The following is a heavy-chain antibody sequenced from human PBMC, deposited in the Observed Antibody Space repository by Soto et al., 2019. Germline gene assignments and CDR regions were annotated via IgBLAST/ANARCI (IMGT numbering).Heavy chain of an antibody. Sequence: QVQLQESGPGLVKPSQTLSLTCTVSGGSISSGGYYWSWIRQHPGKGLEWIGYIYYSGSTYYNPSLKSRDTISVDTSKNQFSLKLSSVTAADTAVYYCARTVWGVNYFDYWGQGTLVTVSS. CDR1: GGSISSGGYY. D-gene: IGHD3-16*01. V-gene: IGHV4-31*03. CDR3: ARTVWGVNYFDY. CDR2: IYYSGST. J-gene: IGHJ4*02.